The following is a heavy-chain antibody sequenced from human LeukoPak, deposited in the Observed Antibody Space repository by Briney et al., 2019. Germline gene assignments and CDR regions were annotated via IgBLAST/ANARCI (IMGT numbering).Heavy chain of an antibody. V-gene: IGHV4-34*01. D-gene: IGHD3-3*01. CDR3: ARGVPLGFLKGSIDY. J-gene: IGHJ4*02. Sequence: KPSETLSLTCAVYGGSFSGYYWSWIRQPPGKGLEWIGEINHSGSTNYNPSLKSRVTISVDTSKNQFSLKLSSVTAADTAVYYCARGVPLGFLKGSIDYWGQGTLVTVSS. CDR2: INHSGST. CDR1: GGSFSGYY.